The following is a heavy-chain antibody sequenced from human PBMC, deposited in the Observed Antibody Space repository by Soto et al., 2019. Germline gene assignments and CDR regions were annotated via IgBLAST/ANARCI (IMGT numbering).Heavy chain of an antibody. J-gene: IGHJ3*01. CDR1: GFSFNSYT. CDR2: ISSSGSFT. Sequence: PGGSLRLSCAASGFSFNSYTMNWLRQAPGKGLEWVSSISSSGSFTDYADSVRGRFTISRDSAKNSLYLQMTSLSAEDTAVYYCSTSGSGWYGVDFDVWGQGTKVTVSS. CDR3: STSGSGWYGVDFDV. V-gene: IGHV3-21*01. D-gene: IGHD6-19*01.